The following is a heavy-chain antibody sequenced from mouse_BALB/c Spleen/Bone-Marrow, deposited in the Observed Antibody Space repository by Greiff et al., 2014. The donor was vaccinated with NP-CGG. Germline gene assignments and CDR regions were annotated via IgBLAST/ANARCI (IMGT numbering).Heavy chain of an antibody. D-gene: IGHD2-12*01. CDR1: GYTFTSYW. J-gene: IGHJ2*01. CDR2: IYPSDNYT. V-gene: IGHV1-69*02. CDR3: TRTYEYFDY. Sequence: VQRLQSGAELVRPGASVKLSCKASGYTFTSYWINWVRQRPGKGLEWIGNIYPSDNYTNYNQKFKDKATLTVDISSTTAYMQLSSPTSEDSAVCYCTRTYEYFDYWGQGTTLTVSS.